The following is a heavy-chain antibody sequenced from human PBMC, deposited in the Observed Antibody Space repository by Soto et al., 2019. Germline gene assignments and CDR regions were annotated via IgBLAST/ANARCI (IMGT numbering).Heavy chain of an antibody. Sequence: GGSLRLSCAASGFTFSTYGMHWVRQAPGKGLEWLAAISYDGNNIQYADSVKGRFTISRDKSKNTLYLQINSLRPEDTAVYYCAKEVYSHGLPDDDAFDIWGQGTKVTVSS. CDR3: AKEVYSHGLPDDDAFDI. D-gene: IGHD5-18*01. CDR1: GFTFSTYG. CDR2: ISYDGNNI. J-gene: IGHJ3*02. V-gene: IGHV3-30*18.